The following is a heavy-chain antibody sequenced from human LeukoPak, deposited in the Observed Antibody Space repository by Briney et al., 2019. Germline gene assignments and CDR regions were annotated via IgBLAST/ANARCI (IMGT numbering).Heavy chain of an antibody. J-gene: IGHJ5*01. CDR3: ARTPTAKSSLLDS. Sequence: PETLSLTCTVSGGSTSSYFWSWIRQRPRKGLEWIGYVYHNGYTNYNPSLKSRVTISVDTSKNQFSLRLSSVTAADTALYYCARTPTAKSSLLDSWGQGTLVTVSS. CDR1: GGSTSSYF. CDR2: VYHNGYT. V-gene: IGHV4-59*01.